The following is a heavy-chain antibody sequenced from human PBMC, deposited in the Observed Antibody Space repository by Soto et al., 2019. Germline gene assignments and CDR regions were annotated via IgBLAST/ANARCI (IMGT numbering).Heavy chain of an antibody. J-gene: IGHJ4*02. V-gene: IGHV3-23*01. Sequence: EVQLLESGGGLVQPGGSLRLSCAASGFTFSSYDMSWVRQTPGKSLEWVSGISGSYGSTYYADSVKGRFTISRDNSKNTLYLQMNTLRAEDTAVYYCAKAATDYYGSGIFDYWGQGTLVTVSS. CDR3: AKAATDYYGSGIFDY. CDR2: ISGSYGST. D-gene: IGHD3-10*01. CDR1: GFTFSSYD.